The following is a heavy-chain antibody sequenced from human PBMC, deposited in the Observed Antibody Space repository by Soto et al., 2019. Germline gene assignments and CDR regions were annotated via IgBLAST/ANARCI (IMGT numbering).Heavy chain of an antibody. J-gene: IGHJ4*02. V-gene: IGHV4-59*08. CDR1: GGSISSFY. D-gene: IGHD3-3*01. CDR3: ARHWSGTDY. CDR2: IHYSGSP. Sequence: QVQLQESGPGLVKPSETLSLTCTVSGGSISSFYWSWIRQPPGKGLEWIGYIHYSGSPMYNPSLKSRVTISGDTSKNQFSLKLSSVTASDTAVYYCARHWSGTDYWGQGTLVTVSS.